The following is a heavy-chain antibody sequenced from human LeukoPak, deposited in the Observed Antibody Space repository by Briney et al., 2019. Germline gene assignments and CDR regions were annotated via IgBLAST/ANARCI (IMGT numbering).Heavy chain of an antibody. D-gene: IGHD6-19*01. J-gene: IGHJ6*03. CDR2: IYYSGST. CDR1: GGSISSGGYS. CDR3: ARGPPGAYSSGWPRTDYYYYYMDV. Sequence: PSETLSLTCAVSGGSISSGGYSWSWIRQPPGKGLEWIGYIYYSGSTYYNPSLKSRVTISVDTSKNQISLKLSSVTAADTAVYYCARGPPGAYSSGWPRTDYYYYYMDVWGKGTTVTVSS. V-gene: IGHV4-30-4*07.